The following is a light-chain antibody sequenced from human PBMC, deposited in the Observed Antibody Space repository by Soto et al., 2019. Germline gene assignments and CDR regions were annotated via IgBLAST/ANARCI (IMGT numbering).Light chain of an antibody. V-gene: IGKV3-11*01. CDR2: DVS. CDR1: QSVSSY. Sequence: IVLTQSPPSLSLFPGERATLSCRASQSVSSYLAWYQQKPGQAPRLLIYDVSTRATGIPARFSGSGSGTDFTLSISSLEPEDFAVYYCQQRSNWPPITFGQGTRLEIK. J-gene: IGKJ5*01. CDR3: QQRSNWPPIT.